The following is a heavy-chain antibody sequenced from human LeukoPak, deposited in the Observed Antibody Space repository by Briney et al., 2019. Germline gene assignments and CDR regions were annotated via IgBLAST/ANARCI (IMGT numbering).Heavy chain of an antibody. D-gene: IGHD4-17*01. J-gene: IGHJ4*02. CDR1: GFTFSSYS. Sequence: SGGSLRLSCAASGFTFSSYSMNWVRQAPGMGLEWVSSISSSSSYIYYADSVKGRFTISRDNAKNSLYLQMNSLRAEDTAVYYCASWKTYGDEFDYWGQGTLVTVSS. CDR2: ISSSSSYI. V-gene: IGHV3-21*01. CDR3: ASWKTYGDEFDY.